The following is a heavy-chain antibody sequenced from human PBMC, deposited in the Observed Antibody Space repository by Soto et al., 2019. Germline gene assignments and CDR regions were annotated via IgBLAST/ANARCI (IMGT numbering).Heavy chain of an antibody. D-gene: IGHD2-21*02. CDR3: ARGGHVVVVTAAFDY. Sequence: GASVKVSCKASGYTFTSYDINWVRQATGQGLEWMGWMNPNSGNTGYSQNFLGRVTMTRDTSTSTLYMELTSLTSDDTAVYYCARGGHVVVVTAAFDYWGQGTLVTVS. V-gene: IGHV1-8*01. CDR2: MNPNSGNT. J-gene: IGHJ4*02. CDR1: GYTFTSYD.